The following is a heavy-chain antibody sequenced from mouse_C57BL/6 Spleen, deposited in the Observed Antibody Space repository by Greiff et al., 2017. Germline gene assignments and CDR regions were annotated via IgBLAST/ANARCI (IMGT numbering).Heavy chain of an antibody. J-gene: IGHJ4*01. D-gene: IGHD2-4*01. CDR2: ISSGSSTI. CDR3: ADYHYAMDY. CDR1: GFTFSDYG. V-gene: IGHV5-17*01. Sequence: EVKVVESGGGLVKPGGSLKLSCAASGFTFSDYGMHWVRQAPEKGLEWVAYISSGSSTIYYADTVKGRFTISRDNAKNTLFLQMTSLRSEDTAMYYCADYHYAMDYWGQGTSVTVSS.